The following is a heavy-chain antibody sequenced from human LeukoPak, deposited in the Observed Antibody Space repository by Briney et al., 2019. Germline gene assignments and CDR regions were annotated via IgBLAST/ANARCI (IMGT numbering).Heavy chain of an antibody. Sequence: PSETLSLTCSVSGDSISSYYWSWIRQPPGKGLEWIGQIYNRGSTNYNPSLKSRVTISVDTSKNQFSLKLNSVTTADTAIYYCARVRGRDDYWGQGTLVTVSP. CDR2: IYNRGST. CDR3: ARVRGRDDY. J-gene: IGHJ4*02. D-gene: IGHD3-10*01. CDR1: GDSISSYY. V-gene: IGHV4-59*01.